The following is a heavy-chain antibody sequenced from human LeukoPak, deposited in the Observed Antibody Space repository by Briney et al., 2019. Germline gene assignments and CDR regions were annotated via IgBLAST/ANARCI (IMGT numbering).Heavy chain of an antibody. V-gene: IGHV3-7*01. Sequence: GGSLRLSCAASGFTFSSYSMNWVRQAPGKGLEWVANIKEDESAKHQADSVKGRFTIFRDNAQNSVYLQMNSLRGEDTAVYYCARDVGGSLDHWGRGTLVTVSS. CDR1: GFTFSSYS. J-gene: IGHJ4*02. CDR2: IKEDESAK. D-gene: IGHD1-26*01. CDR3: ARDVGGSLDH.